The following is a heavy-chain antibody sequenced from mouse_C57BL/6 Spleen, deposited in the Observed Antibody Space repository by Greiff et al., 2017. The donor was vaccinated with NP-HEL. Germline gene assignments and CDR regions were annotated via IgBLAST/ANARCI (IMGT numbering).Heavy chain of an antibody. CDR2: ILPGSGST. J-gene: IGHJ1*03. D-gene: IGHD1-1*01. V-gene: IGHV1-9*01. CDR1: GYTFTGYW. Sequence: QVQLKQSGAELMKPGASVKLSCKATGYTFTGYWIEWVKQRPGHGLEWIGEILPGSGSTNYNEKFKGKATFTADTSSNTAYMQLSSLKTEDAAIYYWARSDYGSNRGYLDVWGTGTTVTVSS. CDR3: ARSDYGSNRGYLDV.